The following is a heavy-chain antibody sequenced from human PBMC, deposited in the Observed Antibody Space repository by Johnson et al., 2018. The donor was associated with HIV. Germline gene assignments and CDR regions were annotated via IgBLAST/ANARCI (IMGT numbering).Heavy chain of an antibody. Sequence: VQLVESGGGLVQPGRSLRLSCGASGFTFDDYAMHWVRQAPGKGLEWVSGISWNGGSTGYADSVKGRFTISRDNAKNSLYLQMNSLRAEDTALYYCARPDGAVASDFNAFDIWGQGTMVTVSS. CDR2: ISWNGGST. CDR3: ARPDGAVASDFNAFDI. J-gene: IGHJ3*02. V-gene: IGHV3-9*01. D-gene: IGHD6-19*01. CDR1: GFTFDDYA.